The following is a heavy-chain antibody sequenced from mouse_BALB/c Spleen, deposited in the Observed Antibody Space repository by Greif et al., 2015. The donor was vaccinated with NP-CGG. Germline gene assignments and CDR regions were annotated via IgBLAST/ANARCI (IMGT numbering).Heavy chain of an antibody. V-gene: IGHV1-82*01. J-gene: IGHJ4*01. D-gene: IGHD2-10*02. CDR2: ICPGDGDT. CDR1: GYAFSSSW. CDR3: ARKGGYGNYGAMDY. Sequence: VQLQQSGPELVKPGASVKISCKASGYAFSSSWMNWVKQRPGQGLEWIGRICPGDGDTNYNGKFKGKATLTADKSSSTAYMQLSSLTSVDSAVYFCARKGGYGNYGAMDYWGQGTSVTVSS.